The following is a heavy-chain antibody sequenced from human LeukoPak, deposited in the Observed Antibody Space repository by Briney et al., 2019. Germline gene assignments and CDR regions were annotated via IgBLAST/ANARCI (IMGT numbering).Heavy chain of an antibody. CDR1: GYSISSYY. D-gene: IGHD2-21*02. CDR3: ARLGVVTNFDY. J-gene: IGHJ4*02. V-gene: IGHV4-59*08. CDR2: IYYGGNT. Sequence: SETLSLTCTVSGYSISSYYWSWIRQPPGKGLEWIGYIYYGGNTIYNPSLKSRVTISVDTSNNQFSLKLSSVTAADTAVYYCARLGVVTNFDYWGQGTLVTVSS.